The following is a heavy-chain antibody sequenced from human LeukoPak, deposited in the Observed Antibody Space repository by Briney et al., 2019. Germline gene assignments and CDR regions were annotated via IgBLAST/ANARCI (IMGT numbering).Heavy chain of an antibody. CDR1: GYSFTSYW. V-gene: IGHV5-51*01. CDR3: ARLVVDSSSWYVVQH. J-gene: IGHJ1*01. Sequence: GESLKISCKGSGYSFTSYWIGWVRQMPGKGLEWMGIIYPGGSDTRYSPSFQGQVTISADKSISTAYLQWSSLKASDTAMYYCARLVVDSSSWYVVQHWGQGTLVTVSS. D-gene: IGHD6-13*01. CDR2: IYPGGSDT.